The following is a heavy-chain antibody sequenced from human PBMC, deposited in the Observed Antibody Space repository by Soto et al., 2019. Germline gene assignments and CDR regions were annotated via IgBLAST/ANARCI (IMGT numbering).Heavy chain of an antibody. CDR3: AKDPEWELPKYYFDY. CDR2: ISGSGGST. J-gene: IGHJ4*02. V-gene: IGHV3-23*01. CDR1: GITVRNYA. Sequence: LRLSCAASGITVRNYAMSWVRQAPGKGLEWVSTISGSGGSTYYADSVKGRFTISRDNSKNTLYLQMNSLRAEDTAVYYCAKDPEWELPKYYFDYWGQGTLVTVSS. D-gene: IGHD1-26*01.